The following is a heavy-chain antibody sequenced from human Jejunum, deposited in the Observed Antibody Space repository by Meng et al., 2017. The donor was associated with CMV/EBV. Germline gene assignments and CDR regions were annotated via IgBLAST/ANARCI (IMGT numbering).Heavy chain of an antibody. CDR2: VYYSGSA. J-gene: IGHJ4*02. Sequence: VSRESIRSRSWSWIRQPTGKGLEWMGYVYYSGSATYSPSIRSRITLSVDTSKNQVSLNLRSVTAADTAMYFCARGIGHASNNSHDYWGQGTLVTVSS. CDR1: RESIRSRS. D-gene: IGHD1-1*01. V-gene: IGHV4-59*11. CDR3: ARGIGHASNNSHDY.